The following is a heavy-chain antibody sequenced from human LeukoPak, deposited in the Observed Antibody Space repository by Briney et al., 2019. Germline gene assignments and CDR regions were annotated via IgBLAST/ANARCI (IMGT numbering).Heavy chain of an antibody. Sequence: PGGSLRLSCAASGFTFSSYAMSWVRQAPGKGLEWASAISGSGGGTYYADSVKGRFTISRDNSKNMLYLQMNSLRAEDTALYYCAKMIRGVNDFDYWGQGTLVTVSS. CDR3: AKMIRGVNDFDY. CDR2: ISGSGGGT. D-gene: IGHD3-10*01. V-gene: IGHV3-23*01. J-gene: IGHJ4*02. CDR1: GFTFSSYA.